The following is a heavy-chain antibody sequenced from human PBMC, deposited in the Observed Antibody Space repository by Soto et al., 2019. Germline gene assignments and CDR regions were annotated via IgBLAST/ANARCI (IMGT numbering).Heavy chain of an antibody. CDR1: GFVVNAHT. J-gene: IGHJ4*02. V-gene: IGHV3-30*04. CDR3: AKSIVPKTPRLFDV. D-gene: IGHD3-16*02. CDR2: ISSNGYTQ. Sequence: XGSRRLSCTASGFVVNAHTQHWVRQAPGKGLDWVALISSNGYTQHYADSVRGRFTISRDNSDNTLYLQMTAPRTDDTAVYFCAKSIVPKTPRLFDVWGPGSLVTVSS.